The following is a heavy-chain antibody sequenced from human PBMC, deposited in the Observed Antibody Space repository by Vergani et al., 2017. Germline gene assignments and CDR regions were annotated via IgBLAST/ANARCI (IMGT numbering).Heavy chain of an antibody. J-gene: IGHJ6*03. D-gene: IGHD6-13*01. CDR1: GGSFSGYY. Sequence: QVQLQQWGAGLLKPSETLSLTCAVYGGSFSGYYWSWIRQPPGKGLEWIGEINHSGSTNYNPSLKSRVTISVDTSKNQFSLKLSSVTAADTAVYYCARGLAHYSSSWYVSSSSYYYYFYMDVWGKGTTVTVSS. CDR3: ARGLAHYSSSWYVSSSSYYYYFYMDV. V-gene: IGHV4-34*01. CDR2: INHSGST.